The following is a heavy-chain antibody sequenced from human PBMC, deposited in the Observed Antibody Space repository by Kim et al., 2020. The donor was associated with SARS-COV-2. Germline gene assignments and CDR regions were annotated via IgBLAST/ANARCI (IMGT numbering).Heavy chain of an antibody. J-gene: IGHJ3*02. V-gene: IGHV3-9*01. CDR2: ISWNSGSI. CDR3: ATRSRAGATTNLDDAFDI. Sequence: GGSLRLSCAASGFTFDDYAMHWVRQAPGKGLEWVSGISWNSGSIGYADSVKGRFTISRDNAKNSLYLQMNSLRAEDTALYYCATRSRAGATTNLDDAFDIWGQGTMVTVSS. CDR1: GFTFDDYA. D-gene: IGHD1-26*01.